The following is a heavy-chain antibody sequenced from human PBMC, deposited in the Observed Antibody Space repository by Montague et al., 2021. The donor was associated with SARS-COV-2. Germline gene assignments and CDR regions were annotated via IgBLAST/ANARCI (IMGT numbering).Heavy chain of an antibody. CDR3: ARWGRARYYYGSGSSGPYYYCGMDV. D-gene: IGHD3-10*01. V-gene: IGHV4-34*01. CDR2: INHSGST. Sequence: SETLSLICAVYGGSFSGYYWSWIRQPPGKGLEWIGEINHSGSTNYNPSLKSRVTISVDTSKNQFSLKLSSVTAADTAVYYCARWGRARYYYGSGSSGPYYYCGMDVWGQGTTVTVSS. CDR1: GGSFSGYY. J-gene: IGHJ6*02.